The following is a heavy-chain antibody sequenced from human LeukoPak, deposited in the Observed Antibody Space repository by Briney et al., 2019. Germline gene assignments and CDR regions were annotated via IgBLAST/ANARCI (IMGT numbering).Heavy chain of an antibody. Sequence: GGSLRLSCAASGFTFSSNAMSWVRQAPGKGLEWVSSSGDNTRYEASVKSRFTISRDNSKIHLDVQMNGLGDEDTVEYYCAKSWRYYDSSNYYAFDIWGKGTMVTVSS. J-gene: IGHJ3*02. V-gene: IGHV3-23*01. CDR2: SGDNT. CDR1: GFTFSSNA. CDR3: AKSWRYYDSSNYYAFDI. D-gene: IGHD3-22*01.